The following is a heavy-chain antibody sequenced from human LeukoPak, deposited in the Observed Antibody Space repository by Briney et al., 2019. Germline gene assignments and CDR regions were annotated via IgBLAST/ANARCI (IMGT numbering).Heavy chain of an antibody. Sequence: GGSLRLSCAASGFTFSSYWMSWVRQAPGKGLEWVANIKQDGSEKYYVDSVKGRFTISRDNAKNSLYLQMNSLRAEDTAVYYCARDLITMVRGGNYWGQGTLVTVSS. CDR1: GFTFSSYW. D-gene: IGHD3-10*01. CDR3: ARDLITMVRGGNY. J-gene: IGHJ4*02. V-gene: IGHV3-7*01. CDR2: IKQDGSEK.